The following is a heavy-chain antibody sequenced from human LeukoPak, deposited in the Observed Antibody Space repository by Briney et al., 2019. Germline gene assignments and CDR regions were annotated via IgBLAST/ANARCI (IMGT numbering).Heavy chain of an antibody. CDR1: GGSISSYY. CDR2: IYYSGST. Sequence: SETLSLTCTVSGGSISSYYWSWIRQPPGKGLEWIGYIYYSGSTNYNPSLKSRVTISVDTSKNQFSLKLSSVTAADTAVYYCARVTGGVELDYWGQGTLVTVSS. D-gene: IGHD3-16*01. J-gene: IGHJ4*02. CDR3: ARVTGGVELDY. V-gene: IGHV4-59*01.